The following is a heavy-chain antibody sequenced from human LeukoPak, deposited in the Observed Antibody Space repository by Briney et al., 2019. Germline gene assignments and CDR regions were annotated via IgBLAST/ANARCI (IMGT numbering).Heavy chain of an antibody. J-gene: IGHJ6*03. Sequence: GGSLRLSPPTSGFSFSSYWMSGVRQAPGKGLEWVANIKEDGSEKYYVDSVKGRFTISRDNIKKSLSLQMNSLRAEDTAVYYCTRDGFEREDSNGYYYCYLFFVFWGKGTTVIVSS. CDR2: IKEDGSEK. V-gene: IGHV3-7*01. D-gene: IGHD5-18*01. CDR1: GFSFSSYW. CDR3: TRDGFEREDSNGYYYCYLFFVF.